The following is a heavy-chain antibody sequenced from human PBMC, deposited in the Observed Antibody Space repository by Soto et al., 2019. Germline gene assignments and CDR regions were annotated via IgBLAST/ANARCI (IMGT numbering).Heavy chain of an antibody. CDR1: GYTFTSYY. J-gene: IGHJ5*02. Sequence: QVQLVQSGAEVKKPGASVKVSCKASGYTFTSYYMHWVRQAPGQGLEWVGIINPSGGSTSYAQKFQGRVTMTRDTSTSTVYMELSSLRSEDTAVYYGAGGVLHRFDPWGQGTLVTVSS. CDR2: INPSGGST. CDR3: AGGVLHRFDP. D-gene: IGHD3-16*01. V-gene: IGHV1-46*01.